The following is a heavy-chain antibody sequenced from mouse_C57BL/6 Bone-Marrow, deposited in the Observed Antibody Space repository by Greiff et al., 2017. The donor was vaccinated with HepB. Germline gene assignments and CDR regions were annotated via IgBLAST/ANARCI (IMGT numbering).Heavy chain of an antibody. Sequence: EVQLVESGGGLVKPGGSLKLSCAASGFTFSSYAMSWVRQTPEKRLEWVATISDGGSYTYYPDNVKGRFTISRDNAKNNLYLQMSHLKSEDTAMYYCARKGESTEAYWGQGTLVTVSA. J-gene: IGHJ3*01. D-gene: IGHD2-1*01. CDR1: GFTFSSYA. CDR2: ISDGGSYT. CDR3: ARKGESTEAY. V-gene: IGHV5-4*01.